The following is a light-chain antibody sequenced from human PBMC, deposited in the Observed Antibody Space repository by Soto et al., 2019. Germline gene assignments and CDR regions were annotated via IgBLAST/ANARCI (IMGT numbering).Light chain of an antibody. J-gene: IGKJ1*01. CDR1: QGVTSN. CDR2: GAS. CDR3: QQYNNWPRT. Sequence: EIAMTQSPSTLSVFPGKRATLSCRASQGVTSNLAWYQQKPGQVPRLLIYGASTRATGIPARFSGSGSGPEFTLTISSLQSEDSAVYYCQQYNNWPRTFGQGTKVE. V-gene: IGKV3-15*01.